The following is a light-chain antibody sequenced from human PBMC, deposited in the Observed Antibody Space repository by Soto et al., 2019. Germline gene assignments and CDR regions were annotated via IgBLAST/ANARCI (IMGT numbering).Light chain of an antibody. J-gene: IGLJ2*01. CDR3: TSYTSISTVV. V-gene: IGLV2-14*01. Sequence: QSALTQPASVSGSPGQSITISCTGTSSDVDGYNYVSWYQQHPGKDPKVMIYDVSNRPSGVSNRFSGSKSGNTASLTISGLQAEDEADYYCTSYTSISTVVFGGGTKVTVL. CDR1: SSDVDGYNY. CDR2: DVS.